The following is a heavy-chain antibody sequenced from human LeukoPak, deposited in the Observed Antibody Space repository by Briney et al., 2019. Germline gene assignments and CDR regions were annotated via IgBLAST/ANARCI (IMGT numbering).Heavy chain of an antibody. CDR1: GGSISSYY. J-gene: IGHJ5*02. CDR3: AREEYDYVWGSYRPNWFDP. V-gene: IGHV4-4*07. Sequence: SETLSLTCTVSGGSISSYYWSWIRQPAGKGLEWIERIYTSGSTNYNPSLKSRVTMSVDTSKNQFSLKLSSVTAADTAVYYCAREEYDYVWGSYRPNWFDPWGQGTLVTVSS. D-gene: IGHD3-16*02. CDR2: IYTSGST.